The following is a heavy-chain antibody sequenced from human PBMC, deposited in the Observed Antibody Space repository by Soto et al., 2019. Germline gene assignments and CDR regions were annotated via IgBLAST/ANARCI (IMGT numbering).Heavy chain of an antibody. CDR2: IIPKLGSA. CDR3: ARVGDGYNFGGVY. CDR1: GGGNLRDYR. D-gene: IGHD2-21*01. V-gene: IGHV1-69*01. Sequence: QVQLVQSGAEVKEPGSSVKVSCKASGGGNLRDYRTTWVRRAPGQGLEWMGGIIPKLGSANYAQNFQGRVTITADESTNTVYMELRSLRSDDTAVYYCARVGDGYNFGGVYCGQGTPVTVSS. J-gene: IGHJ4*02.